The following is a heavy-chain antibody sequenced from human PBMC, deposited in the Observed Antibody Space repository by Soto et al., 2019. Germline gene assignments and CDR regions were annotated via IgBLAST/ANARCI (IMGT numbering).Heavy chain of an antibody. CDR2: ICGSGGST. CDR1: GFTFSSYA. J-gene: IGHJ4*02. D-gene: IGHD6-6*01. Sequence: EVQLLESGGGLVQPGGSLRLSCAVSGFTFSSYAMSWVRQAPGKGLEWVSAICGSGGSTYYAVSVKGRFTISRDNSKNTLYLQMNSLRAYETAVYYCAKELRSHISSSEFCDYWGQGTLVTVSS. CDR3: AKELRSHISSSEFCDY. V-gene: IGHV3-23*01.